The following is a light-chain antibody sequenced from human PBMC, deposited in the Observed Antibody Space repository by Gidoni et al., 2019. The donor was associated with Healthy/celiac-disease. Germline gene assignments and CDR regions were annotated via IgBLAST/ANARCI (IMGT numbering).Light chain of an antibody. J-gene: IGLJ2*01. CDR1: KLGDKY. CDR3: QAWDSSTARVVV. CDR2: QDS. Sequence: SYELTQPPSVSVSPGQTASITCPGDKLGDKYACWYQQKPGQSPVLVIYQDSKRPSGIPERFSGSNSGNTATLTISGTQAMDEADYYCQAWDSSTARVVVFGGGTKLTVL. V-gene: IGLV3-1*01.